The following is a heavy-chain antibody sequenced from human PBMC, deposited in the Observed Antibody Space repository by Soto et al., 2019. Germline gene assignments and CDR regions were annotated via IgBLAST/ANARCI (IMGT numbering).Heavy chain of an antibody. J-gene: IGHJ3*01. Sequence: QVQLVESGGDLVKPGGSLRLSCAASGFTFSDHYMSWIRQAPGKGLEWISYMTRSGSSSSYADSVKGRFTISRDNAKNSLYLQMNSLRGDDTAVYYCARELSGNYFAFDFWGQGTMVTVSS. CDR3: ARELSGNYFAFDF. V-gene: IGHV3-11*01. CDR1: GFTFSDHY. D-gene: IGHD1-26*01. CDR2: MTRSGSSS.